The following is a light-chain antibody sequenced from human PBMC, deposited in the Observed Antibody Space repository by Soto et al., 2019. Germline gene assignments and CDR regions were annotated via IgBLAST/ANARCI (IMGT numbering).Light chain of an antibody. CDR2: GAF. CDR3: QQVDTYPMT. V-gene: IGKV1-9*01. J-gene: IGKJ4*01. Sequence: DIRLTQSPSFLSASAGDRVTITCRASQDITKYLAWFQQKPGRAPKLLIYGAFTLQRGVPSRFSGRGSGTEFTLTISSLQPEDFATYYRQQVDTYPMTFGGGTKVDIK. CDR1: QDITKY.